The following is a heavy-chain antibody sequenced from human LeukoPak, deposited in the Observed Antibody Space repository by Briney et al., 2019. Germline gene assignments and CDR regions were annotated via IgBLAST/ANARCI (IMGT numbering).Heavy chain of an antibody. J-gene: IGHJ4*02. CDR3: AREGVGSVVLGVLG. CDR1: GFTFSSYS. D-gene: IGHD3-10*01. CDR2: ISSSGSTI. Sequence: PGGSLRLSCAASGFTFSSYSMNWVRQAPGKGLEWVSYISSSGSTIYYADSVKGRFTICRDNAKNSLYLQMNSLRAEDTAVYYCAREGVGSVVLGVLGWGQGTLVTVSS. V-gene: IGHV3-48*04.